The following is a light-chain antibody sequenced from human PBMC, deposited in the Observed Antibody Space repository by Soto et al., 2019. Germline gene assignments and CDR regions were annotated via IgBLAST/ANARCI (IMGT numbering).Light chain of an antibody. CDR2: DVN. CDR1: SGDIGGYNY. Sequence: QSALTQPRSVSGSPGQSVTISCTGASGDIGGYNYVSWYQHHPGKAPKLIIFDVNKRPSGVPDRFSGSKSGNTASLTISGLQPEDEADYYCCSYAGSSLVFGGRTKVTVL. CDR3: CSYAGSSLV. V-gene: IGLV2-11*01. J-gene: IGLJ2*01.